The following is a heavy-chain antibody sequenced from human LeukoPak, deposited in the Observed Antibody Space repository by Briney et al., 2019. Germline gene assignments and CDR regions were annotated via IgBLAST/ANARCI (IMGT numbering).Heavy chain of an antibody. CDR1: GGTFISYA. CDR2: INPIFGTA. V-gene: IGHV1-69*05. J-gene: IGHJ3*02. Sequence: ASVKVSCKASGGTFISYAISWVRQAPGQGREWMGRINPIFGTANYAQKFQGRVTITTDESTSTAYMELSSLRSEDTAVYYCARSVAGGGYDAFDIWGQGTMVTVSS. CDR3: ARSVAGGGYDAFDI. D-gene: IGHD6-19*01.